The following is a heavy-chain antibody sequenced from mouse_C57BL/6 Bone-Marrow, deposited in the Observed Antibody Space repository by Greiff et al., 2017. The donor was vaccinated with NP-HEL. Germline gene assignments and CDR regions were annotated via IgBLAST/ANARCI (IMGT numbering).Heavy chain of an antibody. V-gene: IGHV1-26*01. D-gene: IGHD1-1*01. Sequence: EVQLQQSGPELVKPGASVKISCKASGYTFTDYYMNWVKQSHGKSLEWIGDINPNNGGTSYNQKFTGKATLTVDKSSSTAYMELRSLTSEDSAVYYCARSPIYYYGSSYDYWGQGTTLTVSS. CDR3: ARSPIYYYGSSYDY. CDR1: GYTFTDYY. J-gene: IGHJ2*01. CDR2: INPNNGGT.